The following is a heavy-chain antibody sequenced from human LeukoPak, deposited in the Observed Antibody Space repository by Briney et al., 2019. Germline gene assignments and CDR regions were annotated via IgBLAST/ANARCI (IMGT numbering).Heavy chain of an antibody. CDR2: ISVRSNYR. CDR1: GYTFSDYS. Sequence: GGSLTLSCAASGYTFSDYSVNWVRQAPGKGLEWVSSISVRSNYRYYADSVRGRFTISRDDARDSLFLQMNSLRAEDTAVYFCVRLRRNSDRSGYYYYDDYWGQGTLVTVSS. CDR3: VRLRRNSDRSGYYYYDDY. V-gene: IGHV3-21*01. J-gene: IGHJ4*02. D-gene: IGHD3-22*01.